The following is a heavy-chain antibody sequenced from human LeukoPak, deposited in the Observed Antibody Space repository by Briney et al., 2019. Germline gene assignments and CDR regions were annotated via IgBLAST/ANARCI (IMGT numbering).Heavy chain of an antibody. D-gene: IGHD1-26*01. V-gene: IGHV3-30*18. CDR2: ISYDGSNK. J-gene: IGHJ5*02. CDR3: AKDREWEPLGNWFDP. CDR1: GFTFSSYG. Sequence: PGRSLRLSCAASGFTFSSYGMHWVRQAPGKGLEWVAVISYDGSNKYYADSVKGRFTISRDNSKNTLYLQMNSLRAEDTAVYYCAKDREWEPLGNWFDPWGQGTLVTVSS.